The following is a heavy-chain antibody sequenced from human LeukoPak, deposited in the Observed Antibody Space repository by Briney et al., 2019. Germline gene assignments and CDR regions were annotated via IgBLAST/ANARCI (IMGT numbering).Heavy chain of an antibody. CDR1: GDSVSSNSAA. D-gene: IGHD2-21*02. V-gene: IGHV6-1*01. Sequence: SQTLSLTCAISGDSVSSNSAAWNWIRQSPSRGLEWLGRTYYRSKWYNDYAVSVKSRITINPDTSKNQFSLQLNSVTPEDTAVYYCARGSTLYCGGDCYPPHAFDIWGQGTMVTVSS. CDR3: ARGSTLYCGGDCYPPHAFDI. J-gene: IGHJ3*02. CDR2: TYYRSKWYN.